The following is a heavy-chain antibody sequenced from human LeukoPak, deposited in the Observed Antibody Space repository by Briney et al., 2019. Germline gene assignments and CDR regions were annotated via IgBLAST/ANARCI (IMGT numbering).Heavy chain of an antibody. Sequence: GGSLRLSCSASGFIFSNYGMHWVRQAPGQGLEWMGWINPKSGGTNEAQKFHDRVTMTRDTSIRTAYMEVSRLRSDDTAVYYCARSPDILTGENFDYWGQGTLVTVSS. V-gene: IGHV1-2*02. D-gene: IGHD3-9*01. CDR2: INPKSGGT. CDR3: ARSPDILTGENFDY. J-gene: IGHJ4*02. CDR1: GFIFSNYG.